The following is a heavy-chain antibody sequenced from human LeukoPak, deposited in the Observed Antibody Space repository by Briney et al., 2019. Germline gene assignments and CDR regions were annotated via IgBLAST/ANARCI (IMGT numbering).Heavy chain of an antibody. CDR1: GFTFSSYS. D-gene: IGHD3-10*01. CDR3: ARGRDYYGSGSPPYYYYGMDV. J-gene: IGHJ6*04. Sequence: PGGSLRLSCAAPGFTFSSYSMNWVRQAPGKGLEWVSSISSSSSYIYYADSVKGRFTISRDNAKNSLYLQMNSLRAEDTAVYYCARGRDYYGSGSPPYYYYGMDVWGKGTTVTVSS. V-gene: IGHV3-21*01. CDR2: ISSSSSYI.